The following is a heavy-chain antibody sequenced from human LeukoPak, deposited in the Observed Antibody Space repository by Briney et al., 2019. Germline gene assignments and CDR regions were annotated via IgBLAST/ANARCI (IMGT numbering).Heavy chain of an antibody. Sequence: ASVKVSCKVSGYILTELSMHWVRQAPGKGLEWMGGFDPEDGETSYAQKFQGRVTMTEDTSTDTAYMELSSLRSEDTAVYYCATEKAVAGMPYCYYGMDVWGQGTTVTVSS. CDR2: FDPEDGET. CDR3: ATEKAVAGMPYCYYGMDV. V-gene: IGHV1-24*01. J-gene: IGHJ6*02. D-gene: IGHD6-19*01. CDR1: GYILTELS.